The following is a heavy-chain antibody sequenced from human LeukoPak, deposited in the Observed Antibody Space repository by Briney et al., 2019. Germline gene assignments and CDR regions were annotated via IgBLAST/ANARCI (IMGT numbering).Heavy chain of an antibody. D-gene: IGHD4-17*01. V-gene: IGHV4-39*01. CDR1: GGSISSSSSY. J-gene: IGHJ4*02. Sequence: SETLSLTCTVSGGSISSSSSYWGWIRQPPGKGLEWIGTIYYSGSTYYKSSLKSRVTISVDTSKNQFSLKLSSVTAADTAVYYCARLTPWGDYGDYDLSDYWGQGTLVTVSS. CDR3: ARLTPWGDYGDYDLSDY. CDR2: IYYSGST.